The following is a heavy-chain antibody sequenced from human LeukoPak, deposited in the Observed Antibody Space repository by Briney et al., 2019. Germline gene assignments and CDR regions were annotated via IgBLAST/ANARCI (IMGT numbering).Heavy chain of an antibody. D-gene: IGHD6-19*01. Sequence: GSISTYYWSWIRQPPGKGLEWMGIIYPGDSDTRYSPSFQGQVTISADKSISTAYLQWSSLKASDTAMYYCARPIAVAGIDAFDIWGQGTMVTVSS. V-gene: IGHV5-51*01. CDR2: IYPGDSDT. J-gene: IGHJ3*02. CDR3: ARPIAVAGIDAFDI. CDR1: GSISTYYW.